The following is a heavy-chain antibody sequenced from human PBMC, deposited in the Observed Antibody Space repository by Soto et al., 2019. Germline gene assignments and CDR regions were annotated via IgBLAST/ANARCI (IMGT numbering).Heavy chain of an antibody. J-gene: IGHJ6*02. V-gene: IGHV1-69*01. Sequence: QVQVVQSGPEVRRPGSSVKVSCWVSGGTFSSDALSWVRQAPGQGLEWMGGIIPIFRKPNYAEKFQGRLTIIADESTSTGYMELSSLRSDDTAIYYCARAPPVESRNHAMDVWGQGTTVVVSS. CDR3: ARAPPVESRNHAMDV. CDR2: IIPIFRKP. D-gene: IGHD2-15*01. CDR1: GGTFSSDA.